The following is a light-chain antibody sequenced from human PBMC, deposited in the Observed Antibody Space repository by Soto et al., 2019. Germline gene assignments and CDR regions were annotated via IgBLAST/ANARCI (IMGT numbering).Light chain of an antibody. CDR3: QQRSDSIT. V-gene: IGKV3-11*01. CDR1: QFLSSY. Sequence: EVVLTQSPATLTLAPWERATLSCRASQFLSSYLAWYQQKPGQPPRLLIYDTSNRATGIPARFSGRGSGADFTLTISSLEPEDFAVYYCQQRSDSITFGQVARLEIK. CDR2: DTS. J-gene: IGKJ5*01.